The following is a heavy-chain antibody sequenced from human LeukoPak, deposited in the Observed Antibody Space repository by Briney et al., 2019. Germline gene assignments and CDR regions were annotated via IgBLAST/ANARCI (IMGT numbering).Heavy chain of an antibody. CDR2: INPSGGST. J-gene: IGHJ5*02. D-gene: IGHD4-17*01. V-gene: IGHV1-46*01. Sequence: ASVKVSCKASGYTFTSYYMHWVRQAPGQGLEWMGIINPSGGSTSYAQKFQGRVTMTRDTSTSTVYMELSGLRSEDTAVYYCARAGTTTVTTSLNWFDPWGQGTLVTVSS. CDR1: GYTFTSYY. CDR3: ARAGTTTVTTSLNWFDP.